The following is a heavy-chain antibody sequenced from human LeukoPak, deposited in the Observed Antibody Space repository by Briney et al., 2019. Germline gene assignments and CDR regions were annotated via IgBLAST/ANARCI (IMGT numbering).Heavy chain of an antibody. Sequence: ASVKVSCKASGYTLTELSMHWVRQAPGKGLEWMGGFDPEDGETKYAQKFQGRVAMTEDTSTDTAYMELRRLRSEDTAIYYCATGITLVRGLHFWGQGTLVTVSS. D-gene: IGHD3-10*01. J-gene: IGHJ4*02. CDR2: FDPEDGET. CDR1: GYTLTELS. V-gene: IGHV1-24*01. CDR3: ATGITLVRGLHF.